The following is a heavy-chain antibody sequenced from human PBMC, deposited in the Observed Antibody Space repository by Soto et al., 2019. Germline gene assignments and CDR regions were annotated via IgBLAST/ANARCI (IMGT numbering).Heavy chain of an antibody. Sequence: SETLSITCTVSGGSISSYYWSWIRQPAGKGLEWIGRIYTSGSTNYNPSLKSRVTMSVDTSKNQFSLKLSSVTAADTAVYYCARAGAVYCSSTSCPQRNYYYYGMDVWGQGTTVTVSS. CDR2: IYTSGST. V-gene: IGHV4-4*07. CDR3: ARAGAVYCSSTSCPQRNYYYYGMDV. J-gene: IGHJ6*02. CDR1: GGSISSYY. D-gene: IGHD2-2*01.